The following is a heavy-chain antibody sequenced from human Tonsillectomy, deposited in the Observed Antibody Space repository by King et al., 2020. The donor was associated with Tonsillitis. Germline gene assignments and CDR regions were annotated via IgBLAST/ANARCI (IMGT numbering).Heavy chain of an antibody. D-gene: IGHD2-21*02. Sequence: QLVQSGGGLVQPGGSLRLSCAASGFTFSDYWMSWVRQAPGKGLEWVANIKQDGRDKYNVDSVKGRFTISRENAKNSLSLQMNSLRAEDTAVYYCATAGWGGDCPVGPYFDYWGQGILVTVSS. V-gene: IGHV3-7*03. CDR3: ATAGWGGDCPVGPYFDY. J-gene: IGHJ4*02. CDR2: IKQDGRDK. CDR1: GFTFSDYW.